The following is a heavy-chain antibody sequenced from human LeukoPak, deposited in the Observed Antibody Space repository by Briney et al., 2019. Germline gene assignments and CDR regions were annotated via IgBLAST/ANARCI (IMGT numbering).Heavy chain of an antibody. Sequence: SETLSLTCTVSGGSISSNNYNWGWNRQPPGKGLEWIGSIYYSGSTYYNPSLKSRVTISVDTSKNQFSLKLTSVTAADTAVYYCARGRKPYDSTGYSSFDYWGQGTLVTVSS. CDR2: IYYSGST. CDR1: GGSISSNNYN. J-gene: IGHJ4*02. V-gene: IGHV4-39*01. D-gene: IGHD3-22*01. CDR3: ARGRKPYDSTGYSSFDY.